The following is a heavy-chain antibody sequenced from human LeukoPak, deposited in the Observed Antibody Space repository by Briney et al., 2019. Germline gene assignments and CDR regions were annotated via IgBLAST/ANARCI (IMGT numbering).Heavy chain of an antibody. CDR3: AKDKESRIPRGDYFDY. CDR1: GFTFSSYA. D-gene: IGHD2-15*01. J-gene: IGHJ4*02. CDR2: ISGSGGST. V-gene: IGHV3-23*01. Sequence: PWGALGLSCAASGFTFSSYAMSWVRQAPGKGLEWVSAISGSGGSTYYADSVKGRFTISRDNSKNTLYLQMNSLRAEDTAVYYCAKDKESRIPRGDYFDYWGQGTLVTVPS.